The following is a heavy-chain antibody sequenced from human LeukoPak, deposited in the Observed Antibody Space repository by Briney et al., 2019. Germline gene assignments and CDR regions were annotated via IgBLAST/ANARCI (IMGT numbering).Heavy chain of an antibody. D-gene: IGHD2-15*01. CDR2: INWNGGST. Sequence: PGGSLRLSCAASGFTFDDYGMSWVRQAPGKGLEWVSGINWNGGSTSYADSVKGRFTISRDNAKNSLYLQMNSLRAEDTALYYCARDASGGYVYYYYMDVWGKGTTVTVSS. CDR3: ARDASGGYVYYYYMDV. CDR1: GFTFDDYG. J-gene: IGHJ6*03. V-gene: IGHV3-20*04.